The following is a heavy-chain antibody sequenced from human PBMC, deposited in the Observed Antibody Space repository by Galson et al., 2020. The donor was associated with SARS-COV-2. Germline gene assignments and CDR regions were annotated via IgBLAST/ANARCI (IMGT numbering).Heavy chain of an antibody. V-gene: IGHV4-59*08. CDR1: GGSISRYY. D-gene: IGHD6-13*01. Sequence: ETSETLSLTCTVSGGSISRYYWSWIRQPPGKGLEWIGCIYYSGSTNYNPSLKSRVTISVDTSKNQFSLKLSSVTAADTAVYYCARHMHITAAGISKTYFYYGMDVWGQGTTVTVPS. CDR2: IYYSGST. J-gene: IGHJ6*02. CDR3: ARHMHITAAGISKTYFYYGMDV.